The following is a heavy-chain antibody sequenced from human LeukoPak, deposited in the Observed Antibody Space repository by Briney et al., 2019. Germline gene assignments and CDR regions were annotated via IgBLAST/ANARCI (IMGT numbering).Heavy chain of an antibody. CDR2: INPSGGST. CDR1: GYTFTSYY. D-gene: IGHD3-10*01. V-gene: IGHV1-46*01. Sequence: ASVKVSCKASGYTFTSYYMHWVRQAPGQGLEWMGIINPSGGSTSYAQKFQGRVTMTRNTSISTAYMELSSLRSEDTAVYYCARANYYGSGTVYYYYYYMDVWGKGTTVTISS. J-gene: IGHJ6*03. CDR3: ARANYYGSGTVYYYYYYMDV.